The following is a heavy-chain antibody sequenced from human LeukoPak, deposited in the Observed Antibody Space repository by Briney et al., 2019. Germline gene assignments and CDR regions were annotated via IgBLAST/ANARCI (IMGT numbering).Heavy chain of an antibody. D-gene: IGHD4/OR15-4a*01. Sequence: PSETLSLTCSGSTCSISGYYWGWLRQRQGKGLKWRGNIYYSGSTNYNPSLKSRVIISLDTSKSHFYLKLSSVTADDTAVYYCARGAVANYAAFDNWGQGTMVTVSS. J-gene: IGHJ3*02. CDR3: ARGAVANYAAFDN. CDR2: IYYSGST. V-gene: IGHV4-59*01. CDR1: TCSISGYY.